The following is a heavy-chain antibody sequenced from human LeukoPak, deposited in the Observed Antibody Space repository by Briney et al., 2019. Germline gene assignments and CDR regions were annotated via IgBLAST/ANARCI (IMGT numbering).Heavy chain of an antibody. D-gene: IGHD6-13*01. V-gene: IGHV3-30*02. CDR2: IRYDGSNK. Sequence: PGGSLRLSCAASGFTFSSYGMHWVRQAPGKGLEWVAFIRYDGSNKYYADSVKGRFTISRDNSKNTLYLQMNSLRAEDTAVYYCAKDRGALKQQLVLYYFDYWGQGTLVTVSS. CDR1: GFTFSSYG. J-gene: IGHJ4*02. CDR3: AKDRGALKQQLVLYYFDY.